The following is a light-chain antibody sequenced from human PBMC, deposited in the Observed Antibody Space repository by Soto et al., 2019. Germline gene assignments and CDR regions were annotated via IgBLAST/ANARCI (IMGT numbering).Light chain of an antibody. J-gene: IGKJ4*01. CDR1: QSVSSD. Sequence: EVVMTQSPATLSVSPGERATLSCRASQSVSSDLAWYQHKPGQAPRLLIYGASSRATGIPVRFSGSVSGTEFTLTISSLQSEDVAVYYCQHYKNRPLTFGGGTKVEIK. CDR3: QHYKNRPLT. V-gene: IGKV3-15*01. CDR2: GAS.